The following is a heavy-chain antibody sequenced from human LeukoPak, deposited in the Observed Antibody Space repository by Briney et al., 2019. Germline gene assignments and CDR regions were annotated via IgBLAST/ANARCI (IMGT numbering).Heavy chain of an antibody. J-gene: IGHJ4*02. CDR2: ISSSGSTI. Sequence: GGSLRLSCAASGFTFSDYYMSWLRQAPGKGLEWGSCISSSGSTIYYADPVKGRFTISRDNAKNSLYLQMNSLRAEDTAVYYCARSPHSSGWYVLGFDYWGQGTLVTVSS. CDR1: GFTFSDYY. CDR3: ARSPHSSGWYVLGFDY. V-gene: IGHV3-11*01. D-gene: IGHD6-19*01.